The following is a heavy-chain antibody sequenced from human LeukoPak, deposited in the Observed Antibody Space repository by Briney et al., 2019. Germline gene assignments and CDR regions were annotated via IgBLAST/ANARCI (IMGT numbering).Heavy chain of an antibody. CDR1: GYTLTELS. D-gene: IGHD6-13*01. J-gene: IGHJ4*02. CDR3: LLAASGTEAYFGY. CDR2: FDPEAGET. Sequence: ASVKVSCKVSGYTLTELSMHWVRQAPGKGLEWMGGFDPEAGETIYAQKFQGRVTMTEDSSTDTAYMELSSLRSEDAAVYYCLLAASGTEAYFGYWGQGTLVTVSS. V-gene: IGHV1-24*01.